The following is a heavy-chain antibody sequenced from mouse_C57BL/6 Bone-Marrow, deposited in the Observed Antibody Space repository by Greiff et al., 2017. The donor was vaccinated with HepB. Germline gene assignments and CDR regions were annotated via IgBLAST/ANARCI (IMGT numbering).Heavy chain of an antibody. CDR3: ARGLLRYLYAMDY. Sequence: EVQGVESGGDLVKPGGSLKLSCAASGFTFSSYGMSWVRQTPDKRQEWVATISSGGSYTYYPDSVKGRFTISRDNAKNTLYLQMSSLKSEDTAMYYCARGLLRYLYAMDYWGQGTSVTVSS. V-gene: IGHV5-6*01. J-gene: IGHJ4*01. CDR2: ISSGGSYT. CDR1: GFTFSSYG. D-gene: IGHD1-1*01.